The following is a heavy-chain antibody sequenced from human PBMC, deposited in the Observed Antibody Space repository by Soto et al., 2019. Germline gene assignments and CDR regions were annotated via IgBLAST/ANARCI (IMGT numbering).Heavy chain of an antibody. CDR2: ISSSSSTI. CDR3: ASDLGSSWYPHYFQH. CDR1: GFTFSSYS. Sequence: GGYLRICCAASGFTFSSYSMNWVRQAPGKGLEWVSYISSSSSTIYYADSVKGRFTISRDNAKNSLYLQMNSLRAEDTAVYYCASDLGSSWYPHYFQHLGHDT. J-gene: IGHJ1*01. D-gene: IGHD6-13*01. V-gene: IGHV3-48*01.